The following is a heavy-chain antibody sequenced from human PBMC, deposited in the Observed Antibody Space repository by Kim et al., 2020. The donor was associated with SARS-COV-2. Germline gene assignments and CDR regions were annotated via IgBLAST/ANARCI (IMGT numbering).Heavy chain of an antibody. V-gene: IGHV4-39*01. CDR2: IYYSGST. J-gene: IGHJ4*02. Sequence: SETLSLTCTVSGGSISSSSYYWGWIRQPPGKGLEWIGSIYYSGSTYYNPSLKSRVTISVDTSKNQFSLKLSSVTAADTAVYYCARLGSHQLHPFYYWCQGTLVTVSS. D-gene: IGHD2-2*01. CDR1: GGSISSSSYY. CDR3: ARLGSHQLHPFYY.